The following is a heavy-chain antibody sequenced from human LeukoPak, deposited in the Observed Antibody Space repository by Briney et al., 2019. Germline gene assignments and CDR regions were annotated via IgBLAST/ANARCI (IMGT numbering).Heavy chain of an antibody. D-gene: IGHD4-17*01. V-gene: IGHV4-34*01. CDR2: INHSGST. J-gene: IGHJ6*03. CDR3: ARDTTSYYYYYMDV. CDR1: GGSFSGYY. Sequence: SETLSLTCAGYGGSFSGYYWSGIRQPPGKGLEWIGEINHSGSTNYNPSLKSRVTISVDTSKNQFSLKLSSVTAADTAVYYCARDTTSYYYYYMDVWGKGTTVTVSS.